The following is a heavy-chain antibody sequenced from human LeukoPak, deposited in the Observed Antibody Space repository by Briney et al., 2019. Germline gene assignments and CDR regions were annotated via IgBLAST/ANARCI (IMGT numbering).Heavy chain of an antibody. D-gene: IGHD3-16*01. Sequence: GVSLRLSCAASGFTFNHYAMSWVRQAPGKGLEWVSGINHHGHTFYADSVKGRFTISRENAKNSLYLQMNSLRAGDTAVYYCARGMGASTSSLFDYWGQGILVSVSS. CDR3: ARGMGASTSSLFDY. J-gene: IGHJ4*02. V-gene: IGHV3-13*01. CDR2: INHHGHT. CDR1: GFTFNHYA.